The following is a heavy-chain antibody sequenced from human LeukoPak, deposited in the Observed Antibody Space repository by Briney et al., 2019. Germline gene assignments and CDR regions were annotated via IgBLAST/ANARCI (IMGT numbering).Heavy chain of an antibody. Sequence: GGSLRLSCAASGFXFTNAWMSWFRQTPGKGLEWVARIKNKGEGGTTDYDAPVRGRFTISRDDSKNTVYLQMNSLTTDDTAVYYCTADDASKIAPFDYWGQGTLVTVSS. V-gene: IGHV3-15*01. CDR2: IKNKGEGGTT. CDR3: TADDASKIAPFDY. D-gene: IGHD2-21*01. CDR1: GFXFTNAW. J-gene: IGHJ4*02.